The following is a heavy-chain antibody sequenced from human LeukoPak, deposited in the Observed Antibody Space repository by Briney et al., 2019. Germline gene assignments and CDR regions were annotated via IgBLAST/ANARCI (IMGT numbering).Heavy chain of an antibody. D-gene: IGHD6-13*01. CDR3: ARQVSSSWDGFLSYGYNPRKDSTDYGMDV. CDR1: GFTFSSYE. J-gene: IGHJ6*02. V-gene: IGHV3-48*03. CDR2: ISSSGSTI. Sequence: PGGSLRLSCAASGFTFSSYEMNWVRQAPGQGLERVSSISSSGSTIYYAYSVKGRITISINNAKNSLYLQMNSLRAEDTAVYYCARQVSSSWDGFLSYGYNPRKDSTDYGMDVWGQGTTVTVSS.